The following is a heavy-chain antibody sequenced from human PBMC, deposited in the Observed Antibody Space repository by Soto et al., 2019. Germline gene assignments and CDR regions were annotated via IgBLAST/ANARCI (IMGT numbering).Heavy chain of an antibody. D-gene: IGHD6-13*01. CDR1: GASMNSYH. V-gene: IGHV4-4*07. J-gene: IGHJ5*02. CDR3: ARDQGVAAAGINWFDP. Sequence: TXSLTCTVSGASMNSYHWSWIRQPAGKGLEWIGHIHSSGSTSYNPSLKSRVTMSVDTSKNQFSLRLMSLTAADTAVYYCARDQGVAAAGINWFDPWGQGYLVTVSS. CDR2: IHSSGST.